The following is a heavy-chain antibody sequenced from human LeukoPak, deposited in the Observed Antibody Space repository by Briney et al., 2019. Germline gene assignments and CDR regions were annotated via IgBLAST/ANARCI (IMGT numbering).Heavy chain of an antibody. CDR2: ISYDGSNK. D-gene: IGHD3-9*01. V-gene: IGHV3-30-3*01. Sequence: GGSLRLSFAASGFTFSSYAMHWVRQAPGKGLEWVAVISYDGSNKYYADSVKGRFTISRDNSKNTLYLQMNSLRAEDTAVYYCASARFDSTARKRIDYWGQGTLVTVSS. J-gene: IGHJ4*02. CDR1: GFTFSSYA. CDR3: ASARFDSTARKRIDY.